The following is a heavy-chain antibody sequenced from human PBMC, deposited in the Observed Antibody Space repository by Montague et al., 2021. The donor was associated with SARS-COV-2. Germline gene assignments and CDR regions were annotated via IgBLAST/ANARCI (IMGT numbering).Heavy chain of an antibody. Sequence: CAISGDSVTVTRNSGEERKRTRLNSSHGNSTTDDICKKKNDYAVSVTSRMTISPDTSKNQFSLQLSSVTPEDRAVYYCSRDPRYSLSWSFDYWGQGTLVNVSS. CDR3: SRDPRYSLSWSFDY. CDR1: GDSVTVTRNS. J-gene: IGHJ4*02. CDR2: TDDICKKKN. V-gene: IGHV6-1*01. D-gene: IGHD6-13*01.